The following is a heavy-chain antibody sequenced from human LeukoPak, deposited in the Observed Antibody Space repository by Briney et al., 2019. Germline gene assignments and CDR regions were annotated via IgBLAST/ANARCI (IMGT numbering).Heavy chain of an antibody. D-gene: IGHD2-15*01. CDR3: AREYCSGGNCAGGYYFDL. CDR2: IGVTGDT. CDR1: GYLISSYD. V-gene: IGHV3-13*01. Sequence: PGGSLRLSCAVFGYLISSYDMHWVRQAAGEGVEWVSAIGVTGDTYYADSVEGRFTIYRDIARNSLYLQMNSLRAGDTAVYYCAREYCSGGNCAGGYYFDLWGRGTLVTVSS. J-gene: IGHJ2*01.